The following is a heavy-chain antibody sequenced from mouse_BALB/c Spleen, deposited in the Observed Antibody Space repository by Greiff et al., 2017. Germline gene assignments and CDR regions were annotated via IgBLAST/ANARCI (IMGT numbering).Heavy chain of an antibody. CDR2: IWGGGST. CDR3: AKGNWAYYYAMDY. CDR1: GFSLTDYG. J-gene: IGHJ4*01. Sequence: VQLMESGPGLVAPSQSLSITCTVSGFSLTDYGVSWIRQPPGKGLEWLGVIWGGGSTYYNSALKSRLSISKDNSKSQVFLKMNSLQTDDTAMYYCAKGNWAYYYAMDYWGQGTSVTVSS. V-gene: IGHV2-6-5*01. D-gene: IGHD4-1*01.